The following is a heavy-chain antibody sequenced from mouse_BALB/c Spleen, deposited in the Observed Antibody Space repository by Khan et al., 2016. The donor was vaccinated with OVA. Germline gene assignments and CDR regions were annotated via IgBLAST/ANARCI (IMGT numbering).Heavy chain of an antibody. CDR3: ARLAYYYDSEGFAY. J-gene: IGHJ3*01. D-gene: IGHD1-1*01. CDR2: ISTGGHYT. V-gene: IGHV5-6*01. Sequence: EVQLVESGGDLVEPGGSLKLSCAASGFTFSTYGMSWVRQTPDKRLEWVATISTGGHYTYYPASVRGRFTISRDNAKNTLYLQMTSLKSEDTAIFYCARLAYYYDSEGFAYWGQGTLVTVSA. CDR1: GFTFSTYG.